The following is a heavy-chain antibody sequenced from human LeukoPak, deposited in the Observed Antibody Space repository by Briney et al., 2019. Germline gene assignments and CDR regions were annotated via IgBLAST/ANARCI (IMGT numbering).Heavy chain of an antibody. D-gene: IGHD2-2*01. Sequence: GAPLHICSKGSGSSCTSYWICCGRQLPGEGLEWMGVFYPGDSDTRYSPSFQGRVTISADTSISTAYLQWSSLTASDTAMYYCARHSIPAAKSLDYWGQGTLVTASS. V-gene: IGHV5-51*01. J-gene: IGHJ4*02. CDR2: FYPGDSDT. CDR3: ARHSIPAAKSLDY. CDR1: GSSCTSYW.